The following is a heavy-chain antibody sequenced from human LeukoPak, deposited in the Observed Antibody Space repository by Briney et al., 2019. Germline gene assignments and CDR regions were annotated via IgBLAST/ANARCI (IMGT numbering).Heavy chain of an antibody. D-gene: IGHD4-23*01. CDR1: GYSISSGYY. CDR3: ARVHRGWTTVVTLVFDI. V-gene: IGHV4-38-2*02. J-gene: IGHJ3*02. CDR2: IYHSGST. Sequence: SETLSLTCTVSGYSISSGYYWGWIRQPPGKGLEWIGSIYHSGSTYYNPSLKSRVTISVDTSKNQFSLKLSSVTAADTAVYYCARVHRGWTTVVTLVFDIWGQGTMVTVSS.